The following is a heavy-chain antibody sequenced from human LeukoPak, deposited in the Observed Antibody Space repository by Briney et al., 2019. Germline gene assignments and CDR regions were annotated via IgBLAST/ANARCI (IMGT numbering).Heavy chain of an antibody. CDR1: GFTFSSYS. V-gene: IGHV3-21*01. D-gene: IGHD2-2*01. CDR2: ISSSSSYI. CDR3: AKDSVPAAMTCIDY. J-gene: IGHJ4*02. Sequence: GGSLRLSCAASGFTFSSYSMNWVRQAPGKGLEWVSSISSSSSYIYYADSVKGRFTISRDNSKNTLYLQMNSLRAEDTAVYYCAKDSVPAAMTCIDYWGQGTLVTVSS.